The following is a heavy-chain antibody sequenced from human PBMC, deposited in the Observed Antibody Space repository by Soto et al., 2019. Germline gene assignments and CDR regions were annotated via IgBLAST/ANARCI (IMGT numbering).Heavy chain of an antibody. J-gene: IGHJ3*02. Sequence: QVQLVESGGGVVQPGRSLRLSCAASGFTFSSYGMHWVRQAQGKGLEWVAGIWYDGSNKYYADSVKGRFTISRDNSKNTLYLQMNSLRAEDTAVYYCARDDRVDLYAFDIWGQGTMVTVSS. V-gene: IGHV3-33*01. CDR2: IWYDGSNK. D-gene: IGHD5-12*01. CDR3: ARDDRVDLYAFDI. CDR1: GFTFSSYG.